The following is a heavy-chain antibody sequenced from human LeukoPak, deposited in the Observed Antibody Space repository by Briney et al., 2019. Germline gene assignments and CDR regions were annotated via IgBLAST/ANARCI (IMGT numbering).Heavy chain of an antibody. J-gene: IGHJ4*02. D-gene: IGHD1-20*01. CDR1: GFTFSSYA. V-gene: IGHV3-72*01. Sequence: PGGSLRLSCAASGFTFSSYAMSWVRQAPGKGLEWVGRSRTKANSFSTEYAASVQGRFTISRDDSQNSLYLQMNSLKTEDTAVYYCARYLRYPAFFDYWGQGTLVTVSS. CDR3: ARYLRYPAFFDY. CDR2: SRTKANSFST.